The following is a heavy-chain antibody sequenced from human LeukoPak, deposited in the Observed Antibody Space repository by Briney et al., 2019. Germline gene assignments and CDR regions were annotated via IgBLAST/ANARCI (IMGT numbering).Heavy chain of an antibody. Sequence: ASVKVSCKASGYTFTSYAMHWVRQAPGQRLEWMGWINAGNGNTKYSQEFQGRVTITRDTSASTAYMELSSLRSEDMAVYYCARGVVGATTFIDYWGQGTLVTVSS. V-gene: IGHV1-3*03. CDR3: ARGVVGATTFIDY. J-gene: IGHJ4*02. D-gene: IGHD1-26*01. CDR1: GYTFTSYA. CDR2: INAGNGNT.